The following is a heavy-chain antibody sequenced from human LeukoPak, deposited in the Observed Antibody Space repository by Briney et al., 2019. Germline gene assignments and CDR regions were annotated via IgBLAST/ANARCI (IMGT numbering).Heavy chain of an antibody. CDR3: ARDGSNYDFWSGYSYSYNWFDP. V-gene: IGHV1-8*03. CDR2: MNPNSGNT. CDR1: GYTFTSYD. J-gene: IGHJ5*02. Sequence: ASVKVSCKASGYTFTSYDINWVRQATGQGLEWMGWMNPNSGNTGYAQKFQGRVTITRNTSISTAYMELSSLRSEDTAVYYCARDGSNYDFWSGYSYSYNWFDPWGQGTLVTVSS. D-gene: IGHD3-3*01.